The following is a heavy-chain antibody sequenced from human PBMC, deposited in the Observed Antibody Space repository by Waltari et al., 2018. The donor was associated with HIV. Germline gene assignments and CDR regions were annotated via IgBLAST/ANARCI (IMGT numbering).Heavy chain of an antibody. D-gene: IGHD6-13*01. V-gene: IGHV3-30*01. J-gene: IGHJ3*02. CDR2: ISYDGSDE. Sequence: QVQLVESGGGVVRPGRSLRLSCSACGFMFGTYPVHWVRQAPGEGLEWVALISYDGSDESYADSVKGRFTISRDNSKNTLYLQMNSLRAEDTAVYYCARAPPYSTRWFYDAFDIWGQGTMVTVSS. CDR1: GFMFGTYP. CDR3: ARAPPYSTRWFYDAFDI.